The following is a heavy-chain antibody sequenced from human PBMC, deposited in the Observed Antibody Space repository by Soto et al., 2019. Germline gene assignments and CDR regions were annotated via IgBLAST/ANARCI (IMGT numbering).Heavy chain of an antibody. Sequence: QIQPVQSGGELRKPGASVKVSCKTSGYTFTRNSISWVRQAPGQGLEWMGWSSTNNGNTEFAQKFQGRVSLTTDTSTSTAYLALTSLRSDDTAIYYCARGGVYAVDRWGQGTRVNVSS. V-gene: IGHV1-18*04. CDR3: ARGGVYAVDR. J-gene: IGHJ5*02. D-gene: IGHD4-17*01. CDR2: SSTNNGNT. CDR1: GYTFTRNS.